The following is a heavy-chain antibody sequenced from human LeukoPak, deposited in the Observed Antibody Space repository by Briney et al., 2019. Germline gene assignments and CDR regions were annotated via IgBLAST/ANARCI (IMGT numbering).Heavy chain of an antibody. CDR1: GFTFSSYW. V-gene: IGHV3-74*01. D-gene: IGHD4/OR15-4a*01. Sequence: GGSLRLSCAASGFTFSSYWMHWVRQAPGKGLVWVSGVNTDGSSTNYADSVKGRFTISRDNAKNTVYLQMNSLRVEDMAVYYCYGGKAEQWGQGTLVTVSS. CDR3: YGGKAEQ. J-gene: IGHJ1*01. CDR2: VNTDGSST.